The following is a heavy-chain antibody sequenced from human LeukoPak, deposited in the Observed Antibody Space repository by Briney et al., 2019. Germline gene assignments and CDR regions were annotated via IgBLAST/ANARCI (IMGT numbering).Heavy chain of an antibody. CDR1: GYSISSGCY. V-gene: IGHV4-38-2*02. CDR2: FHHPGTT. Sequence: SETLSLTCAVSGYSISSGCYWGWIRQPPGKGLECIGTFHHPGTTYYTPSLSSRVTISVDTSKTQFSLRLNSVTAADTAVYVCARDPGYTANWNYFDYWGQGALVTVSS. J-gene: IGHJ4*02. CDR3: ARDPGYTANWNYFDY. D-gene: IGHD1-20*01.